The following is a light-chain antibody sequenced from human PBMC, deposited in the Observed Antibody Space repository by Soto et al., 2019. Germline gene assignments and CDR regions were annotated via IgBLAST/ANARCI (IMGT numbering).Light chain of an antibody. V-gene: IGKV3-15*01. CDR1: QSVSSN. CDR2: GAS. J-gene: IGKJ2*01. CDR3: QQYNNWRYT. Sequence: EIVMTQSPATLSVSPGERATLSCRASQSVSSNLAWYQQKPGQAPRLLIYGASTRATGIPARFSGSGSGTEFTLTISSLQSEDFAVYYCQQYNNWRYTFGPGDQAGDQT.